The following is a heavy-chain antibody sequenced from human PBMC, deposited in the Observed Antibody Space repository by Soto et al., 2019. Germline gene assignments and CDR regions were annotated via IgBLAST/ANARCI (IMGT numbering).Heavy chain of an antibody. Sequence: SGTLSLTCTVSGGSISSGGYYWSWIRQHPGKGLEWIGYIYYSGSTYYNPSLKSRVTISVDTSKNQFSLKLSSVTAADTAVYYCAQSGSWQKSNWFDPWGQGTLVTVSS. V-gene: IGHV4-31*03. CDR2: IYYSGST. CDR3: AQSGSWQKSNWFDP. J-gene: IGHJ5*02. CDR1: GGSISSGGYY. D-gene: IGHD6-13*01.